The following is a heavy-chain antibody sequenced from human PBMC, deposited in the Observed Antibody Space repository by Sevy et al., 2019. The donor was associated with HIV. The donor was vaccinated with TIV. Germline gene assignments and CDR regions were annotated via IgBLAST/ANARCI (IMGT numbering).Heavy chain of an antibody. J-gene: IGHJ6*02. CDR2: IDPGDSDT. CDR3: ARLLKTIFGVVAPQDYYYGMDV. V-gene: IGHV5-51*01. Sequence: GESMKISCKGSGYSFTSYWIGWVRQMPGKGLEWMGIIDPGDSDTRYSPSFHGQVTISAEKSISTAYLQWSSLKASDTAMYYCARLLKTIFGVVAPQDYYYGMDVWGQGTTVTV. CDR1: GYSFTSYW. D-gene: IGHD3-3*01.